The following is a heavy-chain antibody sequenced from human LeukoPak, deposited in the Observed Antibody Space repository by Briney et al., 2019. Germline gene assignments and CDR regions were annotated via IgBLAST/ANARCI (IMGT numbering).Heavy chain of an antibody. CDR2: INPNSGGT. D-gene: IGHD3-9*01. J-gene: IGHJ5*02. V-gene: IGHV1-2*02. Sequence: VASVKVSCKASGYTFNAYYIHWVRHAPGQGLEWMGWINPNSGGTNFAQKFQGRVTLTRDTSISTAHMELSGLRSDDTAVYYCARGDVLTGPHNWFDPWGQGTLVTVPS. CDR1: GYTFNAYY. CDR3: ARGDVLTGPHNWFDP.